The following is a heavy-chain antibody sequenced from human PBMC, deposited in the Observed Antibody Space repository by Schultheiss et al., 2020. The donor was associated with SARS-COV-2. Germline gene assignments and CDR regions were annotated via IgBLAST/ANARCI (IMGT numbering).Heavy chain of an antibody. CDR2: IYNSGNT. CDR1: GDSISSYY. D-gene: IGHD2-8*02. J-gene: IGHJ6*03. Sequence: SETLSLTCTVSGDSISSYYWSWIGQPPGKGLEWIGYIYNSGNTNYNPSLKSRVTISVDTSKNQFSLKLSSVTAADTAVYYCARVAYPYHYMDVWGKGTTVTVSS. CDR3: ARVAYPYHYMDV. V-gene: IGHV4-59*01.